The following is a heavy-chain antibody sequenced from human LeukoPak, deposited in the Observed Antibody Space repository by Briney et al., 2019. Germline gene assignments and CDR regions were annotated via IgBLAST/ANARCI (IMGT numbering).Heavy chain of an antibody. Sequence: SETLSLTCTVSGGSISSSNYYWGWIRQPPGKGLEWIGSIYHSGSTYYNPSLKSRVTISVDTSKNQFSLKLSSVTAADTAVYYCARGVVVPAAPFDYWGQGTLVTVSS. CDR3: ARGVVVPAAPFDY. D-gene: IGHD2-2*01. V-gene: IGHV4-39*07. J-gene: IGHJ4*02. CDR2: IYHSGST. CDR1: GGSISSSNYY.